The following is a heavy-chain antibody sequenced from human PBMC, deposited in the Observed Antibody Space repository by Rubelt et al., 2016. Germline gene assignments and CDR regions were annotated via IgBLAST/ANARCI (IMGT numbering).Heavy chain of an antibody. CDR1: GFTFDDYG. Sequence: EVQLVESGGGVVRPGGSLRLSCAASGFTFDDYGMSWVRQAPGKGLEWVSGINWNGGSTGYADSVKGRFTISRDNSKNTLYLQMNSLRAEDTAVYYCAKVRTGTTALTYYYYGMDVWGQGTTVTVSS. D-gene: IGHD1-1*01. CDR3: AKVRTGTTALTYYYYGMDV. V-gene: IGHV3-20*04. CDR2: INWNGGST. J-gene: IGHJ6*02.